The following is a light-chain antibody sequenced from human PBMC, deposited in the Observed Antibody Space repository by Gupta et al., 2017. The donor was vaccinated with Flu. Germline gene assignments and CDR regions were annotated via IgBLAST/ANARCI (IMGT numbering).Light chain of an antibody. CDR3: SSYTRRSTPMI. CDR1: SSDIGSYDL. Sequence: QSALTQPASVSGAPGQSITISCTGTSSDIGSYDLVSWYQQHPGKAPRLIIPEVNNRPSGVSNRFSCSKSGNAASLTISGLQSEDEADYYCSSYTRRSTPMIFGGGTKLTVL. J-gene: IGLJ2*01. CDR2: EVN. V-gene: IGLV2-14*02.